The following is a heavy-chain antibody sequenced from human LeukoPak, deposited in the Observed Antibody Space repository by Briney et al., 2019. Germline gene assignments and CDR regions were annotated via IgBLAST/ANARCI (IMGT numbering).Heavy chain of an antibody. CDR3: AREPGNNGDLDY. D-gene: IGHD4-17*01. J-gene: IGHJ4*02. Sequence: PGGSLRLSCAASRFTFSTYNMNWVRQAPGEGLEWVSSISTSGSSTFYADSMKGRFTISRDNAKSSLYLQMSSLRAEDTAVYYCAREPGNNGDLDYWGQGTLVTVSS. V-gene: IGHV3-21*01. CDR1: RFTFSTYN. CDR2: ISTSGSST.